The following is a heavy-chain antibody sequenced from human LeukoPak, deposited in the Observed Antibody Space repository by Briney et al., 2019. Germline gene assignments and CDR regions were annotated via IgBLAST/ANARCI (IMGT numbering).Heavy chain of an antibody. V-gene: IGHV3-9*03. CDR1: GFTFDDYA. J-gene: IGHJ4*02. D-gene: IGHD3-22*01. CDR3: AKDGGQYYDSSGLFDY. CDR2: ISWNSGSI. Sequence: GGSLRLSCAASGFTFDDYAMHWVRQAPGKGLEWVSGISWNSGSIGYADSVKGRFTISRDNAKNSLYLQMNSLRAEDMALYYCAKDGGQYYDSSGLFDYWGQGTLVTVSS.